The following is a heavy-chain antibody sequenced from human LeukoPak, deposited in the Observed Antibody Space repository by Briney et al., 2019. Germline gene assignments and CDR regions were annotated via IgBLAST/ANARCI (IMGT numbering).Heavy chain of an antibody. D-gene: IGHD6-25*01. CDR2: ISSSSDYI. Sequence: GGSLRLSCAASGFTFNNYIMNWVRQAPGKGLEWVSSISSSSDYIYYADSVKGRFTISRDNAKNSLYLQMNSLRAEDTAVYYCARGGAARPDFWGQGTLVTVSS. CDR1: GFTFNNYI. V-gene: IGHV3-21*01. J-gene: IGHJ4*02. CDR3: ARGGAARPDF.